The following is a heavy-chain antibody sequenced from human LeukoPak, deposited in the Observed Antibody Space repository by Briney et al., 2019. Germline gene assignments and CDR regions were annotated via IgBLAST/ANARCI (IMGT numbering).Heavy chain of an antibody. V-gene: IGHV1-46*01. Sequence: GASVKVSCKASGYTFTSYYMHWVRQAPGQGLEWMGIINPSGGSTSYAQKFQGRVTMTRDTSTSTVYMELSSLRSEDTAVYYCARDHLQDDYDFWNSNWFDPWGQGTLVTVSS. CDR1: GYTFTSYY. J-gene: IGHJ5*02. D-gene: IGHD3-3*01. CDR3: ARDHLQDDYDFWNSNWFDP. CDR2: INPSGGST.